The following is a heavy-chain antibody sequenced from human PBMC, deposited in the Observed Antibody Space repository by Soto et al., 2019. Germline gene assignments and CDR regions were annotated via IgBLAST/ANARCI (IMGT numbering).Heavy chain of an antibody. J-gene: IGHJ5*02. CDR3: ARGRITMVRGSYNWFDP. CDR2: INHSGST. V-gene: IGHV4-34*01. D-gene: IGHD3-10*01. CDR1: GGSITRGGYY. Sequence: SETLSLTCTVSGGSITRGGYYWSWIRQPPGKGLEWIGEINHSGSTNYNPSLKSRVTISVDTSKNQFSLKLSSVTAADTAVYYCARGRITMVRGSYNWFDPWGQGTLVTV.